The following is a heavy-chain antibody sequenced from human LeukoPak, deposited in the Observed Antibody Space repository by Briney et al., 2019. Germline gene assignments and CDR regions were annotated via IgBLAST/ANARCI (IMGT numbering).Heavy chain of an antibody. CDR3: ARVLSSAATPEYY. CDR1: GFTFSSYW. Sequence: PGGSLRLSCAASGFTFSSYWMHWVRQAPGKGLVWVSRINSDGSRTSYADSVKGRFTISRDNAKNTLYLQMNSLRAEDTAVYYCARVLSSAATPEYYWGQGTLVTVSS. CDR2: INSDGSRT. V-gene: IGHV3-74*01. D-gene: IGHD2-15*01. J-gene: IGHJ4*02.